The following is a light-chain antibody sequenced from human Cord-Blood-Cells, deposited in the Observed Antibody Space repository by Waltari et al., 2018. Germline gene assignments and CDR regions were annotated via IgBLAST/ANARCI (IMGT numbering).Light chain of an antibody. V-gene: IGLV2-23*02. CDR2: EVS. CDR3: CSYAGSSTV. Sequence: QSALTQPASVSGSPGQSITISCTGTSSDVGRYNLVSWYQQHPGKAPKLMIYEVSQRPSGVSNRFSGSKSGNTASLTISGLQAEDEADYYCCSYAGSSTVFGTGTKVTVL. J-gene: IGLJ1*01. CDR1: SSDVGRYNL.